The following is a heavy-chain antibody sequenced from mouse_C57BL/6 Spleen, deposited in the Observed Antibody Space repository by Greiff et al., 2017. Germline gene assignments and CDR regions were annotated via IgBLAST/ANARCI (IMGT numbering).Heavy chain of an antibody. CDR2: IDPSDSAT. J-gene: IGHJ1*03. D-gene: IGHD1-1*01. Sequence: QVQLQQPGAELVRPGSSVKLSCKASGYTFTSYWMHWVKQRPIQGLEWIGNIDPSDSATHYNQKFKDKATLTVDKSSSTAYMQLSSLTSEDSAVYYCARGNYYGSNHWYFDVWGTGTTVTVSS. CDR1: GYTFTSYW. CDR3: ARGNYYGSNHWYFDV. V-gene: IGHV1-52*01.